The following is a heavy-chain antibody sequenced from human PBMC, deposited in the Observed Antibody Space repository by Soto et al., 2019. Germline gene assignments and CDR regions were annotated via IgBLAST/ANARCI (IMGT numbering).Heavy chain of an antibody. CDR2: ISHDGSNK. V-gene: IGHV3-30*18. CDR3: AKDLGYSDAFDI. Sequence: GGSLRLSCAASGFTFSSYGMHWVRQAPGKGLEWVAVISHDGSNKYYADSVKSRFTISRDNSKNTLYLQMNSLRAEDTAVYYCAKDLGYSDAFDIWGQGTMVTVSS. J-gene: IGHJ3*02. CDR1: GFTFSSYG. D-gene: IGHD3-22*01.